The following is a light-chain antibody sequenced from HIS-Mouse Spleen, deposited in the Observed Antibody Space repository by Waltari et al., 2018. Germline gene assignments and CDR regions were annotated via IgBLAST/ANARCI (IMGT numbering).Light chain of an antibody. CDR1: RSDVGGYNY. CDR3: SSYAGSNNVV. CDR2: EVS. Sequence: QSALTQPPSASGSPGQPVTISCTGTRSDVGGYNYVSWYQQHPGKAPKLMIYEVSKRPSGVPDRFSGSKSGNTASLTVSGLQAEDEADYYCSSYAGSNNVVFGGGTKLTVL. J-gene: IGLJ2*01. V-gene: IGLV2-8*01.